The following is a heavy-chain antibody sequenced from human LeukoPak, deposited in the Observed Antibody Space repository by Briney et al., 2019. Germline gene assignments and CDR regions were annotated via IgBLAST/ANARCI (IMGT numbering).Heavy chain of an antibody. J-gene: IGHJ4*02. CDR1: GFTFSSYW. CDR3: ARVLVVTAIPFDY. D-gene: IGHD2-21*02. Sequence: GGSLRLSCAASGFTFSSYWMSWVGQAPGKGLEWVANIKQDGSEKYYVDSVKGRFTISRDNAKNSLYLQMNSLRAEDTAVYYCARVLVVTAIPFDYWGQGTLVTVSS. CDR2: IKQDGSEK. V-gene: IGHV3-7*01.